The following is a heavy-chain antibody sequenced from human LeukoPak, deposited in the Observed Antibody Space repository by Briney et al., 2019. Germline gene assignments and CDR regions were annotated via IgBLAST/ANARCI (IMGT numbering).Heavy chain of an antibody. Sequence: GGSLRLSCAASGFPFSIAWMHWFRQAPGKGLEWVAGISYDEMYQYYADSVKGRFTISRDNSKNTLFLQMNSLRAEDTAIYYCAKDRDYYGSGSDYWGQGTLVTVSS. J-gene: IGHJ4*02. CDR1: GFPFSIAW. V-gene: IGHV3-30*18. CDR3: AKDRDYYGSGSDY. CDR2: ISYDEMYQ. D-gene: IGHD3-10*01.